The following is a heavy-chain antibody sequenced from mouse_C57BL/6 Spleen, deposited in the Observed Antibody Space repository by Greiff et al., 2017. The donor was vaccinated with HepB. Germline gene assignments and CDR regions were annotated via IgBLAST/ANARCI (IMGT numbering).Heavy chain of an antibody. CDR2: IRSKSNNYAT. V-gene: IGHV10-1*01. Sequence: EVKVVESGGGLVQPKGSLKLSCAASGFSFNTYAMNWVRQAPGKGLEWVARIRSKSNNYATYYADSVKDRFTISRDDSESMLYLQMNNLKTEDTAMYYGVILSGYFDYWGQGTTLTVSS. CDR3: VILSGYFDY. J-gene: IGHJ2*01. CDR1: GFSFNTYA.